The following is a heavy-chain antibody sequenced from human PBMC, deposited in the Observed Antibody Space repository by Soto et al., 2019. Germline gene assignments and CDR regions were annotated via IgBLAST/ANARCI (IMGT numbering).Heavy chain of an antibody. CDR2: INAGNGNT. J-gene: IGHJ4*02. CDR3: AICRALRIAPAGPYY. Sequence: ASVKVSCKASGYTFTSYAMHWVRQAPGQRLEWMGWINAGNGNTKYSQKFQGRVTITRDTSASTAYMELSSLRSEDTAVYYFAICRALRIAPAGPYYWGQGTLVTVSS. V-gene: IGHV1-3*01. D-gene: IGHD6-13*01. CDR1: GYTFTSYA.